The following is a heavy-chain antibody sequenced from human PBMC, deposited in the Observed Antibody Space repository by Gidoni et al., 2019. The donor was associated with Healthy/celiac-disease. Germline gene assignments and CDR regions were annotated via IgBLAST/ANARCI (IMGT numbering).Heavy chain of an antibody. CDR2: ITYDGSNK. CDR3: AKDLAVAGTWPSYYYGMDV. V-gene: IGHV3-30*18. J-gene: IGHJ6*02. Sequence: QVQLVESGGGVVQPGRSLRLSCAASGFTFRSYGLHWVRQAPGKGLEWVAVITYDGSNKYYADAVKGRFTISRDNSKNTLYLQMNSLRAEDTAVYYCAKDLAVAGTWPSYYYGMDVWGQGTTVTVSS. CDR1: GFTFRSYG. D-gene: IGHD6-19*01.